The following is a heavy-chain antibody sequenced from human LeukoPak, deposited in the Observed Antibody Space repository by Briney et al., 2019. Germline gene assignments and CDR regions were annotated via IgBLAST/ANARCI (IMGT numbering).Heavy chain of an antibody. J-gene: IGHJ2*01. CDR2: IYSGVST. CDR1: GFTVSSNY. CDR3: ARDRRYYDSSGYYFHWYFDL. Sequence: GGSLILSCAASGFTVSSNYMSWVRQAPGKGLEWVSVIYSGVSTYYADSVKGRFTISRDNSKNTLYLQMNSLRAEDTALYYCARDRRYYDSSGYYFHWYFDLWGRGTLVTVSS. D-gene: IGHD3-22*01. V-gene: IGHV3-53*01.